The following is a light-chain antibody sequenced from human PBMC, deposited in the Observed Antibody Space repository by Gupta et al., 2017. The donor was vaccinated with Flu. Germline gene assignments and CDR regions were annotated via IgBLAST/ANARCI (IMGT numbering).Light chain of an antibody. CDR3: NSRDSSGNHLV. CDR2: GKN. Sequence: SSELTQDPAVSVALGQTVRITCQGDSLRSYYASWYQQKPGQAPVLVIYGKNNRPSGIPDRFSGSSSGNTASFTITGAQAEDEADDYCNSRDSSGNHLVFGGGTKLTVL. CDR1: SLRSYY. V-gene: IGLV3-19*01. J-gene: IGLJ2*01.